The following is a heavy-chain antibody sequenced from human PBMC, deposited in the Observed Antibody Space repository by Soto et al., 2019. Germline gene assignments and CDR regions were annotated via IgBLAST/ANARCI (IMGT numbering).Heavy chain of an antibody. Sequence: SETLSLTCAVYGGSFSGYYWSWIRQPPGKGLEWIGETNHSGSTNYNPSLKSRVTISVDTSKNQFSLKLSSVTAADTAVYYCASRGSGSYYRSPNWFDPWGQGTLVTVSS. D-gene: IGHD3-10*01. V-gene: IGHV4-34*01. CDR2: TNHSGST. CDR3: ASRGSGSYYRSPNWFDP. J-gene: IGHJ5*02. CDR1: GGSFSGYY.